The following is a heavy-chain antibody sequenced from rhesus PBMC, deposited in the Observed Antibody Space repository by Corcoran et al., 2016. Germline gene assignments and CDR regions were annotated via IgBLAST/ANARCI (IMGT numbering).Heavy chain of an antibody. J-gene: IGHJ4*01. Sequence: QVQLVQSAADVKKPGASVKLSCKASGYTFTSYYINWVSQAPRQVPEWMGWINNSNGNTGYEQKCHGRVTMTRYTSTTTVYMEVSSLRSEDTAVYYCTRAGYFEEYDDWGQGVLVTVSS. CDR3: TRAGYFEEYDD. CDR1: GYTFTSYY. D-gene: IGHD3-9*01. V-gene: IGHV1S9*01. CDR2: INNSNGNT.